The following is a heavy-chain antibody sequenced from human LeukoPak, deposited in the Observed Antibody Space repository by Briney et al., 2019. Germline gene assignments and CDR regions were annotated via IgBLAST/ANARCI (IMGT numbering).Heavy chain of an antibody. CDR1: GGSFSGYY. D-gene: IGHD4-17*01. CDR2: IYYSGST. V-gene: IGHV4-31*11. Sequence: SETLSLTCAVDGGSFSGYYWSWIRQHPGKGLEWIGYIYYSGSTYYNPSLKSRVTISVDTSKNQFSLKLSSVTAADTAVYYCARVHYGDYIPFDPWGQGTLVTVSS. CDR3: ARVHYGDYIPFDP. J-gene: IGHJ5*02.